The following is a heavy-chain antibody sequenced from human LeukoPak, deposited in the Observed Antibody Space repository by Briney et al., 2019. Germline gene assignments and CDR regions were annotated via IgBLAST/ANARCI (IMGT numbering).Heavy chain of an antibody. V-gene: IGHV3-23*01. CDR3: ARDREYSYGFFDY. D-gene: IGHD5-18*01. CDR1: GFTFDNYA. Sequence: GGSLRLSCAASGFTFDNYAMSWVRQAPGKGLEWVSSISGSGGSTYYADSLKGRSTISRDNSKNTLYLQMNSLRAEDTAVYYCARDREYSYGFFDYWGQGTLVTVSS. CDR2: ISGSGGST. J-gene: IGHJ4*02.